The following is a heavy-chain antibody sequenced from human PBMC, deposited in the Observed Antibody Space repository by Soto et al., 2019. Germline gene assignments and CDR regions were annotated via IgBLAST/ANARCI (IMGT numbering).Heavy chain of an antibody. CDR2: INYSGST. D-gene: IGHD2-2*01. V-gene: IGHV4-34*01. Sequence: QVQLQQWGAGLLKPSETLSLTCAVYGGSFSGYYWSWIRQPPGKGLEWIGEINYSGSTNYNPSLNSLAAISVNTSESQFYLKLRSVTAADTAVYYCARVIKYCSSISCYFYYYYMDVWGKGTTVTVSS. CDR1: GGSFSGYY. J-gene: IGHJ6*03. CDR3: ARVIKYCSSISCYFYYYYMDV.